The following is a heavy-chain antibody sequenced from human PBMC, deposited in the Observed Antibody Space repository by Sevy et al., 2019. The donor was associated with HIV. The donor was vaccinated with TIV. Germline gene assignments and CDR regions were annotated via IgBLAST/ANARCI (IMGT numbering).Heavy chain of an antibody. D-gene: IGHD6-6*01. CDR1: GFTFSSYS. CDR3: ARDMRSKYSSSSVVGY. J-gene: IGHJ4*02. Sequence: GGSLRLSCAASGFTFSSYSMNWVRQAPGKGLEWVSSISSSSSYIYYADSVRGRFTISRDNAKNSLYLQMNSLRAEDTAVYYCARDMRSKYSSSSVVGYWGQGTLVTVSS. CDR2: ISSSSSYI. V-gene: IGHV3-21*01.